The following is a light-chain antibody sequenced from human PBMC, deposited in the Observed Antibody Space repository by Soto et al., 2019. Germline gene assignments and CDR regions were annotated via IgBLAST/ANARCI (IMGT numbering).Light chain of an antibody. CDR1: SHKY. Sequence: QSALTQPRSVSGSPGQSVTISCSSHKYVSWYQQHPGKAPKVIIYDVNVRPSGVPDRFSGSKSGNTASLTITGLQPEDEADYYCCSYAGTFDAVFGGGTQLTVL. CDR3: CSYAGTFDAV. CDR2: DVN. V-gene: IGLV2-11*01. J-gene: IGLJ7*01.